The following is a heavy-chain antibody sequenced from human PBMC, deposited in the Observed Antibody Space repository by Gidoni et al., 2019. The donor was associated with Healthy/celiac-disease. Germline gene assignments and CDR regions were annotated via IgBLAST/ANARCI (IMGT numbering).Heavy chain of an antibody. CDR2: INPSGGST. V-gene: IGHV1-46*01. J-gene: IGHJ3*02. CDR1: GYTFTSYY. CDR3: ARDRLRYFDWLSGGAFDI. D-gene: IGHD3-9*01. Sequence: QVQLVQSGAEVKKPGASVKVSCKASGYTFTSYYMHWVRQAPGQGLEWMGIINPSGGSTSYAQKFQGRVTMTRDTSTSTVYMELSSLRSEDTAVYYCARDRLRYFDWLSGGAFDIWGQGTMVTVSS.